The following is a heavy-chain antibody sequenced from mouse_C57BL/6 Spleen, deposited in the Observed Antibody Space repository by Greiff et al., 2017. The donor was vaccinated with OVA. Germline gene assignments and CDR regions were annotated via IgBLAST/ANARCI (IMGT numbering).Heavy chain of an antibody. J-gene: IGHJ3*01. D-gene: IGHD2-3*01. CDR1: GYTFTSYW. V-gene: IGHV1-50*01. CDR3: ARYYDGYSWFAY. Sequence: VQLQQSGAELVKPGASVKLSCKASGYTFTSYWMQWVKQRPGQGLEWIGEIDPSDSYTNYNQKFKGKATLTVDTSSSTAYMQLSSLTSEDSAVYYCARYYDGYSWFAYWGQGTLVTVSA. CDR2: IDPSDSYT.